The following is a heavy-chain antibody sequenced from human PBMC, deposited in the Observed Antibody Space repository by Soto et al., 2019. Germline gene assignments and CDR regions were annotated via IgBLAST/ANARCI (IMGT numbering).Heavy chain of an antibody. V-gene: IGHV3-66*01. J-gene: IGHJ6*02. D-gene: IGHD3-3*01. CDR2: IYSGGST. CDR3: ARTYLEWLLSQYGMDV. CDR1: GFTVSSNY. Sequence: HPGGSLSLSCAASGFTVSSNYMSWVRQAPGKGLEWVSVIYSGGSTYYADSVKGRFTISRDNSKNTLYLQMNSLRAEDTAVYYCARTYLEWLLSQYGMDVWGQGTTVTVSS.